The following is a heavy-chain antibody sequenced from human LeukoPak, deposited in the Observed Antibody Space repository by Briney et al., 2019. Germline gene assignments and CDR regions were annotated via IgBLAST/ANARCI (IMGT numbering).Heavy chain of an antibody. CDR3: AKNENSGNLYFDY. D-gene: IGHD1-26*01. Sequence: RSVRLSCAASGFTFSNYGIHWVRQAPGKGLEWVALISNDGRNKYYADSVKGRFTISRDNSKNTLDLQMNSLRAEDTAVYYCAKNENSGNLYFDYWGQGTLV. J-gene: IGHJ4*02. V-gene: IGHV3-30*18. CDR1: GFTFSNYG. CDR2: ISNDGRNK.